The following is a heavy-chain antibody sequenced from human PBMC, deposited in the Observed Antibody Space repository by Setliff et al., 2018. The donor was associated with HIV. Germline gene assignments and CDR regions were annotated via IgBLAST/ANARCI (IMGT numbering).Heavy chain of an antibody. V-gene: IGHV2-26*01. D-gene: IGHD3-3*01. Sequence: SGPTLVNPTETLTLTCTVSGFSLSNTRMGVSWIRQPPGKALEWLAHIFPNDEKSYSASLKSRVTISEDTSKSQVVLAMTNMDPLDTATYFCARYNFRRGYWDYFDYWGQGTQVTVSS. CDR2: IFPNDEK. CDR3: ARYNFRRGYWDYFDY. J-gene: IGHJ4*02. CDR1: GFSLSNTRMG.